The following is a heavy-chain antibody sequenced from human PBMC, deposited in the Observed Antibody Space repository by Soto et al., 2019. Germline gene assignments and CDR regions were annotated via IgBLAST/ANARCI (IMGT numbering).Heavy chain of an antibody. D-gene: IGHD6-13*01. CDR3: ARDDIAAAGSYYYYYGMDV. J-gene: IGHJ6*02. V-gene: IGHV4-4*07. CDR1: GASISSYY. CDR2: IYTSGST. Sequence: PSENLSLTCTVSGASISSYYWSWIRQPAGKGLEWIGRIYTSGSTNYNHSLKSRVTMPVDTSKNQFSLKLSSVTAADTAVYYCARDDIAAAGSYYYYYGMDVWGQGTTVT.